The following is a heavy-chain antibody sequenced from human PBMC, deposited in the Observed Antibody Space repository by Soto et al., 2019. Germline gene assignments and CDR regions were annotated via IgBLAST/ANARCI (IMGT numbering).Heavy chain of an antibody. CDR1: GGSINSGGYY. V-gene: IGHV4-31*03. CDR3: ASAPSPYGGNWFDP. D-gene: IGHD4-17*01. J-gene: IGHJ5*02. CDR2: IYYSGST. Sequence: SETLSLTCTVSGGSINSGGYYWIWIRQHPGKCLEGIGYIYYSGSTYYNPYLKSRVTISVDTSKNQFSLKLSSVTAADTAVYYGASAPSPYGGNWFDPWGQGTLVTISS.